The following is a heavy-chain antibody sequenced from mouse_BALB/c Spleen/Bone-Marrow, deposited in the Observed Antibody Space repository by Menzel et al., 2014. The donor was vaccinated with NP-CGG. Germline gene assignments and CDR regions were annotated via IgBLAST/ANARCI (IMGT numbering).Heavy chain of an antibody. Sequence: EVMLVESGAELVMPGPSVKLSYTASGFNIKDTYIHWVKPRPEQGLEWIGGIVPANGNTKYDPKFQGKATITADTSSNTAYLQLSSLTAEDTGVYYCAREYGGAAWCAYGGQGPLFPAPA. CDR1: GFNIKDTY. CDR2: IVPANGNT. J-gene: IGHJ3*01. D-gene: IGHD1-1*01. CDR3: AREYGGAAWCAY. V-gene: IGHV14-3*02.